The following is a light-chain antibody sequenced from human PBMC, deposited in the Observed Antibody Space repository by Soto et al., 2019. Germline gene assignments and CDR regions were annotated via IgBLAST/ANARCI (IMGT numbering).Light chain of an antibody. Sequence: QSVLTQPPSVSAAPGQKVAISCSGTNSNIGNNYVAWFQQLPGTAPKLLIYETEMRFSGIPDRFSGSKSGSSATLGITGLQTGDEADYYCATWDSSLSAAIFGGGTKLTVL. J-gene: IGLJ2*01. CDR2: ETE. V-gene: IGLV1-51*02. CDR3: ATWDSSLSAAI. CDR1: NSNIGNNY.